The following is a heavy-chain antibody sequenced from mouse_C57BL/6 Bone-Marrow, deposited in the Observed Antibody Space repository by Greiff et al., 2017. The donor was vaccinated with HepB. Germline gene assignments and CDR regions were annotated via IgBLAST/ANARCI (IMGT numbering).Heavy chain of an antibody. CDR2: INPNNGGT. D-gene: IGHD2-2*01. Sequence: EVQLQQSGPELVKPGASVKMSCKASGYTFTDYNMHWVKQSHGKSLEWIGYINPNNGGTSYNQKFKGKATLTVNKSSSTAYMELRSLTSEDSAVYYCAREGLPYFSFDYWGQGTTLTVSS. CDR3: AREGLPYFSFDY. J-gene: IGHJ2*01. V-gene: IGHV1-22*01. CDR1: GYTFTDYN.